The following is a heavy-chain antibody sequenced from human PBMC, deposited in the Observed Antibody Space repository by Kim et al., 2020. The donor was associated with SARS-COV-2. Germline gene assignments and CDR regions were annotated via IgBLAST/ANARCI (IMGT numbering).Heavy chain of an antibody. D-gene: IGHD3-16*02. J-gene: IGHJ4*02. V-gene: IGHV3-23*01. Sequence: SADAVKGRFTISRENSKNTLYLQMTSLSAEDTDVCYCAKRKCLISYYFDYWGQGTLVTVSS. CDR3: AKRKCLISYYFDY.